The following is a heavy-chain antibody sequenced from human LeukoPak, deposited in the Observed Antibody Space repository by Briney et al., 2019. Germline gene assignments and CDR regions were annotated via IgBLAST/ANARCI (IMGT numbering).Heavy chain of an antibody. CDR3: ARLSSGTYYNDY. J-gene: IGHJ4*02. Sequence: GASVKVSCEASGYTFTGCYIHWVRQAPGQGLDWMGWINSNSGGTNYAQKFQGRVTITRDTSISTAYVEMTGLTSDDTAVYYCARLSSGTYYNDYWGQGTLVTVSS. D-gene: IGHD1-26*01. CDR1: GYTFTGCY. V-gene: IGHV1-2*02. CDR2: INSNSGGT.